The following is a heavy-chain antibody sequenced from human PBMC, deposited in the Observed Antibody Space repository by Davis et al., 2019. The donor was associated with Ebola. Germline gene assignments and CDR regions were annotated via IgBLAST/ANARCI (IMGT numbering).Heavy chain of an antibody. D-gene: IGHD3-3*01. CDR1: GFTFSNAW. Sequence: PGGSLRLSCAGSGFTFSNAWFSWVRQAPGKGLEWVSTIGGSGGNTYYADSVMGRFTISRDNSKNTMYLQMNSLRAEDTAVYYCANLEWVNPDYWGQGVLVTVSS. CDR3: ANLEWVNPDY. J-gene: IGHJ4*02. CDR2: IGGSGGNT. V-gene: IGHV3-23*01.